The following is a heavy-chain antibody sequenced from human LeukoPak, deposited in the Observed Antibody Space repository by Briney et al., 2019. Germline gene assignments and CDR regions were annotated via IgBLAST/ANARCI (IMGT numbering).Heavy chain of an antibody. CDR2: ISSSGSTI. D-gene: IGHD6-19*01. Sequence: PGGSLGLSCAASGFTFSSCWMSWIRQAPGKGLEWVSYISSSGSTIYYADSVKGRFTISRDNAKNSLYLQMNSLRAEDAAVYYCARDRGVQSSGVAGTVDYWGQGTLVTVSS. CDR3: ARDRGVQSSGVAGTVDY. J-gene: IGHJ4*02. V-gene: IGHV3-11*01. CDR1: GFTFSSCW.